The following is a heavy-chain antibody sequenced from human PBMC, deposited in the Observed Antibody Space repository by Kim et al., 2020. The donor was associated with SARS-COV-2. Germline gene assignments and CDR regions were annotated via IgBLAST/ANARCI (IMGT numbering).Heavy chain of an antibody. J-gene: IGHJ5*02. V-gene: IGHV7-4-1*02. CDR2: INTNTGNP. D-gene: IGHD6-19*01. CDR1: GYTFTSYA. Sequence: ASVKVSCKASGYTFTSYAMNWVRQAPGQGLQWMGWINTNTGNPTYAQGFTGRFVFSLDTSVSTAYLQISSLKAEDTAVYYCARVRLGQWLVYNWFDHWGQGTLVNVSS. CDR3: ARVRLGQWLVYNWFDH.